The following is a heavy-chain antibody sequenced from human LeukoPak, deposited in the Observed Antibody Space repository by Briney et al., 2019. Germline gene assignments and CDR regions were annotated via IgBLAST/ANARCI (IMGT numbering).Heavy chain of an antibody. D-gene: IGHD5-12*01. CDR2: INPNSGGT. CDR3: ARVGPTTFDY. J-gene: IGHJ4*02. V-gene: IGHV1-2*02. Sequence: ASVKVSCKASGYTFTGDYMHWVRPALGRGVEWMGWINPNSGGTNYAQKFQGRVTMTRDTSISTAYMELSRLRSDDTAVYYCARVGPTTFDYWGQGTLVTVSS. CDR1: GYTFTGDY.